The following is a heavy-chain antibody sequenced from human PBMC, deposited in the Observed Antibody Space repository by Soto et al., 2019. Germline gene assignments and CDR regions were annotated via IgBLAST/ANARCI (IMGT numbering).Heavy chain of an antibody. CDR1: EFTFNTYW. J-gene: IGHJ2*01. V-gene: IGHV3-7*05. CDR2: IKQDGSEK. Sequence: EAQLVNSGGDLVQPGGSLRLSCAASEFTFNTYWMTWVRQAAGKGLEWVANIKQDGSEKYYVDSVKGRFTISRDNAKNSLYLQTNSLRTEDTAVYYCASITRPGWYFDLWGRGTLVTVSS. D-gene: IGHD6-6*01. CDR3: ASITRPGWYFDL.